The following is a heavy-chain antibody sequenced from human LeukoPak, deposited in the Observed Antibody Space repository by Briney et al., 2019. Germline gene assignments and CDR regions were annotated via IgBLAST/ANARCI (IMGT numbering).Heavy chain of an antibody. V-gene: IGHV1-2*02. CDR3: ARDKPAAERAFDY. D-gene: IGHD2-2*01. Sequence: ASVKVSCKASGYTFTGYYMHWVRQAPGQGLEWMGWINPNSGGTNYAQKFQGRVTMTRDTSISTAYMELSRLRSDDTAVYYCARDKPAAERAFDYWGQGTLVTVSS. CDR1: GYTFTGYY. CDR2: INPNSGGT. J-gene: IGHJ4*02.